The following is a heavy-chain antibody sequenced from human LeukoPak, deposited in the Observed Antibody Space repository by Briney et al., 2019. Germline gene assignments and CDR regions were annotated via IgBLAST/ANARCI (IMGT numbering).Heavy chain of an antibody. CDR2: INYGGDT. Sequence: PSETLSLTCAVYGGSLSGYYWTWIRHTPGKGLDWIGEINYGGDTNYNPSLKSRVTISVDTSGNQFSLKMTSVTAADTAVYFCARGDHYDFWSDYYTQTGFFFDRWGQGTLVTVSS. CDR1: GGSLSGYY. D-gene: IGHD3-3*01. J-gene: IGHJ4*02. CDR3: ARGDHYDFWSDYYTQTGFFFDR. V-gene: IGHV4-34*01.